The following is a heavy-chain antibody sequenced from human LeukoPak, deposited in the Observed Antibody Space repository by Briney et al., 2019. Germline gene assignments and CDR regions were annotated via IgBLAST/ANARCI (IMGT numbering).Heavy chain of an antibody. CDR1: GGSFSGYY. D-gene: IGHD2-15*01. V-gene: IGHV3-23*01. Sequence: PSETLSLTCAVYGGSFSGYYWSWVRQAPGKGLEWVSAISTDGGYTYYADSVKGRFSISRDNSKNTVHLQMNSLRAEDTAIYYCAQQLGYCSSGSCYFTYWGQGTLVTVSS. J-gene: IGHJ4*02. CDR3: AQQLGYCSSGSCYFTY. CDR2: ISTDGGYT.